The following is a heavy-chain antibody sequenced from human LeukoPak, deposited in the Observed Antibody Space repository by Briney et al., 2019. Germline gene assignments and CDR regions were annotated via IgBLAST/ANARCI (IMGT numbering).Heavy chain of an antibody. CDR3: AKDHGTAVAGFYY. D-gene: IGHD6-19*01. V-gene: IGHV3-23*01. CDR1: GFSLSTYG. Sequence: GASLRPSCAASGFSLSTYGVSWVRQPPGKGLEWVSGITGTGGSTYYADSVKGRFTVSRDTSKNTLYLQMNSLRAEDTAIYYCAKDHGTAVAGFYYWGQGTLVTVSS. J-gene: IGHJ4*02. CDR2: ITGTGGST.